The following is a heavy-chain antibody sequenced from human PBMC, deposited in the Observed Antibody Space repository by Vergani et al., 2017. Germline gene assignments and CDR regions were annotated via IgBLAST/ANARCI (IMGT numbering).Heavy chain of an antibody. Sequence: QVQLVQSGAEVKKPGSSVKVSCKASGGTFSSYTISWVRQAPGQGLEWMGRIIPILGIANYAQKFQGRVTITADKSTSTAYMELSSLRSEDTAVYYCARDRSGGTNNWFDPWGQGTLVTVSS. D-gene: IGHD1-14*01. J-gene: IGHJ5*02. CDR3: ARDRSGGTNNWFDP. V-gene: IGHV1-69*08. CDR2: IIPILGIA. CDR1: GGTFSSYT.